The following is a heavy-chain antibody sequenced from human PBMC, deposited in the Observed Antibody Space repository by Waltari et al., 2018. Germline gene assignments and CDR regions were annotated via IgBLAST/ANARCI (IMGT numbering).Heavy chain of an antibody. CDR1: GGSFSGYY. CDR2: INHSGST. J-gene: IGHJ4*02. CDR3: ARGRGTIFGVVNKFDY. V-gene: IGHV4-34*01. Sequence: QVQLQQWGAGLLKPSETLSLTCAVYGGSFSGYYWSWIRQPPGKGLEWIGEINHSGSTNYNPSLKSRVTISVDTSKNQFSLKLSSVTAADTAVYYGARGRGTIFGVVNKFDYWGQGTLVTVSS. D-gene: IGHD3-3*01.